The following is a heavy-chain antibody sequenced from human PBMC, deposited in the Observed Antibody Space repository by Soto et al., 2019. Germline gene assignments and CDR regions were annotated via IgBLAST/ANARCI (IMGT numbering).Heavy chain of an antibody. D-gene: IGHD6-19*01. J-gene: IGHJ4*02. CDR3: ARDQRLDSYSSPLYLYFDS. V-gene: IGHV4-4*07. Sequence: ETLSLTCTVSGGSMSSNYWSWIRQSAGKGLEWIGRIYTSGTTNYNPSIKSRVTMSVDTSKNRLSLKLTSVTAADTAVYYCARDQRLDSYSSPLYLYFDSWGQGSLVTSPQ. CDR1: GGSMSSNY. CDR2: IYTSGTT.